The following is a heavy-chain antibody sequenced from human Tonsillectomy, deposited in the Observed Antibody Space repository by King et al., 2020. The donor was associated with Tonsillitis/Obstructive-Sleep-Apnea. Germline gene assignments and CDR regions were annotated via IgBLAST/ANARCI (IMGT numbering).Heavy chain of an antibody. D-gene: IGHD3-22*01. V-gene: IGHV3-30*04. CDR1: GFTFSIYA. CDR2: ISYDGSNK. J-gene: IGHJ3*02. Sequence: VQLVESGGGVVQPGRSLGLSCAASGFTFSIYAIHWVRQAPGKGLEWVAVISYDGSNKYYADSVKGRFTISRDNSKNTLDLQMNSLRAEDTAVYYCAREGIYDSSGYADAFDIWGQGTMVTVSS. CDR3: AREGIYDSSGYADAFDI.